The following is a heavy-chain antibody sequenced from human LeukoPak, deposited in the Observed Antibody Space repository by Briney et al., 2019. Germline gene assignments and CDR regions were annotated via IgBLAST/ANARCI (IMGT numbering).Heavy chain of an antibody. D-gene: IGHD6-13*01. CDR2: IYYSGTT. CDR3: ARGVYIAAAQYGY. V-gene: IGHV4-59*11. J-gene: IGHJ4*02. Sequence: SETLSLTCTVSGGSISSHYSSWIRQPPGKGLEWIGYIYYSGTTNYNPSLKSRVTISVDTSKNQFSLKLSSVTAADTAVYYCARGVYIAAAQYGYWGQGTLVTVSS. CDR1: GGSISSHY.